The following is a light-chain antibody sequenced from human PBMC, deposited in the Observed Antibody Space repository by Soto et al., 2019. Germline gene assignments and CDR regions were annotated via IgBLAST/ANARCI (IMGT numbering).Light chain of an antibody. CDR2: GAS. J-gene: IGKJ5*01. CDR3: QQYTGPPTT. V-gene: IGKV3-20*01. CDR1: QTVGSNY. Sequence: LPQSPCTLSLSPGIRATPCQSLMQTVGSNYLAWCQQRPGQAPRLLIYGASTRAAGIPDRFSGSGSGTDFTLTITRLEPEDSAVYFCQQYTGPPTTFGQGTRLEIK.